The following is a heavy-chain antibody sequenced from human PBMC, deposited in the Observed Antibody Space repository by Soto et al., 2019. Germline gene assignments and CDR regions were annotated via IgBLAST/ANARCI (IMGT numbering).Heavy chain of an antibody. V-gene: IGHV3-23*01. D-gene: IGHD5-12*01. CDR2: ISGTGGGT. J-gene: IGHJ5*02. CDR3: AKGGVLRDWFGP. Sequence: GGSLRLSCAVSGFTFSSHAMAWVRQAPGKGLEWVSDISGTGGGTYYADSVKGRFTISRDNSKNTLFLQMNSLRADDTAVYYCAKGGVLRDWFGPWGRRTLVTACS. CDR1: GFTFSSHA.